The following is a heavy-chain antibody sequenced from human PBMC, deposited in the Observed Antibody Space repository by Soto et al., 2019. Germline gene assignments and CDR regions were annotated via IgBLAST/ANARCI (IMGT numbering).Heavy chain of an antibody. D-gene: IGHD6-13*01. Sequence: SETLSLTCTVSGCSISSYYWSWVRQPPGKGLEWIGYIYYSGGTNYNPAPKIRVTISVNTSKNQVSLKLSSVTAEDTAVYYCARGATPRPDSSSSLNYYYYGMDVWGQGTTVTVSS. CDR1: GCSISSYY. V-gene: IGHV4-59*01. CDR2: IYYSGGT. CDR3: ARGATPRPDSSSSLNYYYYGMDV. J-gene: IGHJ6*02.